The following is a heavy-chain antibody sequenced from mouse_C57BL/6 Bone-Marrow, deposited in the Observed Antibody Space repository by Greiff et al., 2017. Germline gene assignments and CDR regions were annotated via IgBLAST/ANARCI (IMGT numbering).Heavy chain of an antibody. CDR3: ARRDGGFAY. Sequence: EVQGVESGGGLVQPGGSLKLSCAASGFTFSDYYMYWVRQTPEKRLEWVAYISNGGGSTYYPDTVKGRFTISRDNAKNTLYLQMSRLKSEDTAMYYCARRDGGFAYWGQGTLVTVSA. V-gene: IGHV5-12*01. J-gene: IGHJ3*01. D-gene: IGHD1-1*01. CDR1: GFTFSDYY. CDR2: ISNGGGST.